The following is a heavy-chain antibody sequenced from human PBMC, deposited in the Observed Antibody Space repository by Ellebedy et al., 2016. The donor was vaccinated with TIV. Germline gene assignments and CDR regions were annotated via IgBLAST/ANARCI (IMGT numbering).Heavy chain of an antibody. CDR1: GFTFNNYA. V-gene: IGHV3-23*01. D-gene: IGHD1-1*01. CDR2: LGDSGASI. J-gene: IGHJ6*02. CDR3: ARDEFQGNWHSYYYGRDV. Sequence: GESLKISCAASGFTFNNYAMTWVRQAPGKGLEWVSLLGDSGASIYYADSVKGRFTISRDNSKNILYLQMNSLRAEDTAVYYCARDEFQGNWHSYYYGRDVWGQGATVIVSS.